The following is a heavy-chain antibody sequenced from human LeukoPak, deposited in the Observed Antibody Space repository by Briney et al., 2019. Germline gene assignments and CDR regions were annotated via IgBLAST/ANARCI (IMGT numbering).Heavy chain of an antibody. Sequence: SVKVSCKASGGTFSSYAITWVRQAPGQGLEWMGRIIPLFGTANYAQKFQGRVTITTDESTSTAYMELSTLRSDDTAVYYCARERPPGDSSNWFLEGYFDIWGQGTLVTVSS. J-gene: IGHJ4*02. CDR3: ARERPPGDSSNWFLEGYFDI. D-gene: IGHD6-13*01. V-gene: IGHV1-69*05. CDR1: GGTFSSYA. CDR2: IIPLFGTA.